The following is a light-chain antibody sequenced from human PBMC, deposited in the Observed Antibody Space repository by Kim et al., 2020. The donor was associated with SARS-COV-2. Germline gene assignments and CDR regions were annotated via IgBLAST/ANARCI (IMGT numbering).Light chain of an antibody. CDR2: DTS. Sequence: SPGEGATPSCRASQTVRSTYVAWYQQKPGQAPRLLNDDTSSRATGIPDRFSGSGSATDFTLTIIRLEPEDSAVYYCQQSGSSPITFGEGTKLEIK. J-gene: IGKJ4*01. CDR3: QQSGSSPIT. CDR1: QTVRSTY. V-gene: IGKV3-20*01.